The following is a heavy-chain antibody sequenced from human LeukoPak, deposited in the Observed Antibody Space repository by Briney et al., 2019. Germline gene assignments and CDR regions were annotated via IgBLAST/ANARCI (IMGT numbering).Heavy chain of an antibody. CDR1: GGSISSGSYY. V-gene: IGHV4-61*02. J-gene: IGHJ3*02. Sequence: SETLSLTCTVPGGSISSGSYYWSWIRQPAGKGLEWIGRIYTSGSTNYNPSLKSRVTISVDTSKNQFSVKLSSVTAADTAVYYCVRAFGFPDAFDIWGQGTMVTVSS. D-gene: IGHD3-16*01. CDR2: IYTSGST. CDR3: VRAFGFPDAFDI.